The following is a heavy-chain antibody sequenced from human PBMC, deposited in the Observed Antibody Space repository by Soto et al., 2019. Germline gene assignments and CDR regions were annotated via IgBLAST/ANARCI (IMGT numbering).Heavy chain of an antibody. CDR1: GGTFSSYA. CDR3: ARDRGGYEYYYYYGMDV. J-gene: IGHJ6*02. CDR2: IIPIFGTA. D-gene: IGHD5-12*01. Sequence: SVKVSCKASGGTFSSYAISWVRQAPGQGLEWMGGIIPIFGTANYAQKFQGRVTITADESTSTAYMELSSLRSEDTAVYYCARDRGGYEYYYYYGMDVWGQGTTVTVSS. V-gene: IGHV1-69*13.